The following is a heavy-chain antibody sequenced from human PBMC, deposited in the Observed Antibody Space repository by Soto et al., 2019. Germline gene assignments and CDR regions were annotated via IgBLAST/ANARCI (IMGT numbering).Heavy chain of an antibody. V-gene: IGHV4-39*01. CDR1: GGSISSSSYY. D-gene: IGHD6-19*01. Sequence: QLQLQESGPGLVKPSETLSLTCTVSGGSISSSSYYWGWIRQPPGKGLEWIGSIYYSGSTYYNPSLKSRVTISVDTSKNQFSLKLSSVTAADTAVYYCARRGGYEIIAVALFDYWGQGTLVTVSS. CDR2: IYYSGST. J-gene: IGHJ4*02. CDR3: ARRGGYEIIAVALFDY.